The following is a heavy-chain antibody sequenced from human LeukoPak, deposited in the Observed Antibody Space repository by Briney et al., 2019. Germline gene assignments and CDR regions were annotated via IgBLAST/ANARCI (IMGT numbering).Heavy chain of an antibody. CDR2: IYYSAST. Sequence: SETLSLTCTVSGGSISSSSYYWGGIRQPPGNGLDWIGSIYYSASTYYNPSLKSRVTISIDTSKNQLSLKVSSVTPADTAVYFCASSTWEGAFDIWSQGTMVTVSS. D-gene: IGHD1-26*01. CDR1: GGSISSSSYY. CDR3: ASSTWEGAFDI. J-gene: IGHJ3*02. V-gene: IGHV4-39*01.